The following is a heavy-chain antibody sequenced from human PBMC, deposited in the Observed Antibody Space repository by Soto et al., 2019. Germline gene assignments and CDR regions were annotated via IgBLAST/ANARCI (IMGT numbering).Heavy chain of an antibody. J-gene: IGHJ5*02. Sequence: ASVKVSCKASGYTFTSYGISWVRQAPGQGLEWMGWISAYNGNTNYAQKLQGRVTMTTDTSTSTAYMELRSLRSDDTAVYYCARAQPRSETYYDFWSYLSFDPWGQGTLVTVSS. CDR1: GYTFTSYG. CDR3: ARAQPRSETYYDFWSYLSFDP. V-gene: IGHV1-18*01. CDR2: ISAYNGNT. D-gene: IGHD3-3*01.